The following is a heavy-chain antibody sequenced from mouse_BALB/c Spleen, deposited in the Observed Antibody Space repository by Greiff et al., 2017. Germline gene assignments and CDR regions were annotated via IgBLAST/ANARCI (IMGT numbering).Heavy chain of an antibody. Sequence: EVMLVESGGGLVQPGGSRKLSCAASGFTFSSFGMHWVRQAPEKGLEWVAYISSGSSTIYYADTVKGRVTISRDNPKNTLFLQMASLRSEDTAMYCGARSGMITGGFAYWGQGTLVTVSA. CDR1: GFTFSSFG. CDR3: ARSGMITGGFAY. CDR2: ISSGSSTI. D-gene: IGHD2-4*01. V-gene: IGHV5-17*02. J-gene: IGHJ3*01.